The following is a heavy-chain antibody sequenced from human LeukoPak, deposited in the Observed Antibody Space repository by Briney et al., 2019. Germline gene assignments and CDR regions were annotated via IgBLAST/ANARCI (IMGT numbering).Heavy chain of an antibody. CDR3: AKDQGIQLWLKYFQH. V-gene: IGHV3-23*01. CDR2: ISGSVGTT. D-gene: IGHD5-18*01. Sequence: GGSLRLSCAASGFTFNNYAMTWVRQAPGKGLEWVSAISGSVGTTLYADSVKGRFTISRDNSKSTLYLQMNSLRAEDTAVYYCAKDQGIQLWLKYFQHWGQGTLVTVSP. J-gene: IGHJ1*01. CDR1: GFTFNNYA.